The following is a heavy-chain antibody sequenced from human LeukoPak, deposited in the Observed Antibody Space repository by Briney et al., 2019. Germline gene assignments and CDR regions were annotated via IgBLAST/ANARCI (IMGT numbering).Heavy chain of an antibody. Sequence: GGSLRLSCAASGFTFSSYWMSWVRQAPGKGLGWVANIRQDGSEKYYVDSLKGRFTISRDNAKNSLYLQMNSLRAEDTAVYYCARGNYGSIDAFDIWGQGAMVTVSS. J-gene: IGHJ3*02. CDR2: IRQDGSEK. D-gene: IGHD3-10*01. V-gene: IGHV3-7*05. CDR1: GFTFSSYW. CDR3: ARGNYGSIDAFDI.